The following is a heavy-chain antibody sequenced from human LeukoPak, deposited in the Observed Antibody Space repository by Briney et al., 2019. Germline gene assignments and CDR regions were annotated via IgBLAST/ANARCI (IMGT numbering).Heavy chain of an antibody. Sequence: PSKTLSLTCTVSGGSITSDGDFWNWIRQPAGKGLEWVGRVSSSGSTYYNPSLRSRVTISVDTSKNQFSLKLSSVTAADTAVYYCARRRGFGELLYFDYWGQGTLVTVSS. CDR1: GGSITSDGDF. J-gene: IGHJ4*02. V-gene: IGHV4-61*02. CDR2: VSSSGST. CDR3: ARRRGFGELLYFDY. D-gene: IGHD3-10*01.